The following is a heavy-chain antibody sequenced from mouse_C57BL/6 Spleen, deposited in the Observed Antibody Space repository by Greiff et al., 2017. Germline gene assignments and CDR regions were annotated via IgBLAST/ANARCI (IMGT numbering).Heavy chain of an antibody. D-gene: IGHD2-1*01. V-gene: IGHV1-15*01. J-gene: IGHJ2*01. Sequence: QVQLQQSGAELVRPGASVTLSCKASGYTFTDYEMHWVKQTPVHGLEWIGAFDPETGGTANNQKFKGKAILTADKSSSTAYMELRSLTAEDSAVYYWTRRVNGALDYWGQGTTLTVAS. CDR2: FDPETGGT. CDR3: TRRVNGALDY. CDR1: GYTFTDYE.